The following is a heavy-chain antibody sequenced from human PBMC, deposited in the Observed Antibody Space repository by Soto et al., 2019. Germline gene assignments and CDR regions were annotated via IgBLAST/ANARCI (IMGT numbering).Heavy chain of an antibody. J-gene: IGHJ6*03. V-gene: IGHV3-23*01. CDR3: AKDRAKGYCTSSGCYGDYYYYMDV. Sequence: GGSLRLSCAASGFTFSSCAMSWVRQAPGKGLEWVSAISYSGGSTFYADSVKGRFTISRDNSRNTLYLQMNSLRAEDTAVYYCAKDRAKGYCTSSGCYGDYYYYMDVWGKGTTVTVSS. D-gene: IGHD2-2*01. CDR1: GFTFSSCA. CDR2: ISYSGGST.